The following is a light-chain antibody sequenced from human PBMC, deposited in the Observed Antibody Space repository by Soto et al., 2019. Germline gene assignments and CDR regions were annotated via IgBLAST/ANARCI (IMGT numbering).Light chain of an antibody. Sequence: DIQTTQSPSTLSASVGDRVTITCRANQSISFWLAWYQQKPGKAPKVLIYKASTLESGVPSRFSGSGSGTEFTLTINGLQPDDFATYYCQHYQSYLWTFGQGTKVEVK. CDR2: KAS. CDR1: QSISFW. V-gene: IGKV1-5*03. J-gene: IGKJ1*01. CDR3: QHYQSYLWT.